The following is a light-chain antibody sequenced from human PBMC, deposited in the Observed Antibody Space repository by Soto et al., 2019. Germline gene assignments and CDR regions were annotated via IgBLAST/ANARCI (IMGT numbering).Light chain of an antibody. Sequence: DIQMTQSPSSLSASVGDRVTITCRASQTISNYLNWYQQKPGKAPNLLIYAASSLQSGVPSRFSGSGSGTDFTLTISSLQPEDFATYYCQHSYITPRTFGQGTRWIS. CDR2: AAS. CDR3: QHSYITPRT. CDR1: QTISNY. J-gene: IGKJ1*01. V-gene: IGKV1-39*01.